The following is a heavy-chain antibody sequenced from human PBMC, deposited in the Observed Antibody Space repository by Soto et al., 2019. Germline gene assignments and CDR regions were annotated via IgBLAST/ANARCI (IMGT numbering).Heavy chain of an antibody. Sequence: GASVKVSCKASGGTFSSYTISWVRQAPGQGLEWMGRIIPILGIANYAQKFQGRVTITADKSTSTAYMELNSLRSEDTAVFYCAEGTHSDFVTDSFVAFDIWGQGTLVTVSS. D-gene: IGHD3-9*01. V-gene: IGHV1-69*02. CDR3: AEGTHSDFVTDSFVAFDI. CDR1: GGTFSSYT. J-gene: IGHJ3*02. CDR2: IIPILGIA.